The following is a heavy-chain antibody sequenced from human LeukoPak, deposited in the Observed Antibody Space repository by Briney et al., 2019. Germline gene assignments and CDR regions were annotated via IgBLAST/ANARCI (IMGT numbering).Heavy chain of an antibody. D-gene: IGHD2-15*01. CDR2: TSGSGDRT. Sequence: GGSLRLSCAASGFTFSSYAMSWVRQAPGKGLEWVSATSGSGDRTYYADSVKGRFTISRDNSKNTLYLQMNSLRAEDTAVYYCAFSRGGEEDYFDYWGQGTLVTVSS. V-gene: IGHV3-23*01. J-gene: IGHJ4*02. CDR1: GFTFSSYA. CDR3: AFSRGGEEDYFDY.